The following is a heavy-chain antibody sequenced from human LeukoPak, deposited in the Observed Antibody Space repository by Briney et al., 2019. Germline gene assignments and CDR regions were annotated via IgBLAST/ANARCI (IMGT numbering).Heavy chain of an antibody. CDR1: GYTFTGYY. D-gene: IGHD3-10*01. CDR3: ARGGSITMVRGVIKYFQH. CDR2: INPNSGGT. V-gene: IGHV1-2*04. J-gene: IGHJ1*01. Sequence: ASVKVSCKASGYTFTGYYMHWVRQAPGQGLEWMGWINPNSGGTNYAQKFQGWVTMARGTSISTAYMELSRLRSDDTAVYYCARGGSITMVRGVIKYFQHWGQGTLVTVSS.